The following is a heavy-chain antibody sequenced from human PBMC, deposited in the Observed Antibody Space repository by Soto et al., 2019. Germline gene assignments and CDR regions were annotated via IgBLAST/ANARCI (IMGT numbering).Heavy chain of an antibody. D-gene: IGHD3-22*01. V-gene: IGHV3-7*01. CDR3: VRATLSWGHYYFRGLDV. CDR1: GFMFGTYW. CDR2: IKHDSNEK. Sequence: PGGSLRLSCAATGFMFGTYWMSWVRQAPGKGLEWVANIKHDSNEKYYADSVKGRFTVSRDNVKNFLHLQMSSLRGDDTGVYFCVRATLSWGHYYFRGLDVWGQGTTVTSP. J-gene: IGHJ6*02.